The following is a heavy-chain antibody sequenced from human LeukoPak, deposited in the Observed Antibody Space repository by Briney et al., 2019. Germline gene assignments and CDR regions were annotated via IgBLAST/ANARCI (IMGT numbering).Heavy chain of an antibody. J-gene: IGHJ4*02. Sequence: GGSLRLSCAASGFTFNSFAMNWVRHAPGKGLELVSSISGSDGTSHYADFVKGRFTISRDNSKNTLYLQMNSLRAEDTAAYYCAKSLGVGGYTRYKGFDQWCQGTLVVVSS. CDR2: ISGSDGTS. CDR3: AKSLGVGGYTRYKGFDQ. D-gene: IGHD3-16*02. CDR1: GFTFNSFA. V-gene: IGHV3-23*01.